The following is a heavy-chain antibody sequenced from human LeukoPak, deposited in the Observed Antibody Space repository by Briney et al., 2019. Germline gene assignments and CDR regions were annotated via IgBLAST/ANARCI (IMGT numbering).Heavy chain of an antibody. Sequence: GGSLRLSCAASGFTFSSYAMSWVRQAPGKGLEWVSAISGSGGSTYYADSVKGRFTISRDNSKNTLYLQMNSLRAEDTAVYYCAKTYSSSWLGAYFQHWGQGTLVTVSS. CDR3: AKTYSSSWLGAYFQH. V-gene: IGHV3-23*01. CDR2: ISGSGGST. J-gene: IGHJ1*01. CDR1: GFTFSSYA. D-gene: IGHD6-13*01.